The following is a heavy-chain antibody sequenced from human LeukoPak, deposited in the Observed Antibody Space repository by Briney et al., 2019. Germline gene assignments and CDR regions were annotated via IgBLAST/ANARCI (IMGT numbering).Heavy chain of an antibody. D-gene: IGHD6-6*01. V-gene: IGHV3-30-3*01. CDR1: GFTFSSYA. J-gene: IGHJ4*02. CDR2: LSYDANE. Sequence: GGSLRLSCAVSGFTFSSYAMHWVRQAPGKGLDLEWVTVLSYDANEYYADSVKGQFTISRDISKNTLYLQMNSLRGDDTAVYYCARTARLFDFWGQGTLVTVSS. CDR3: ARTARLFDF.